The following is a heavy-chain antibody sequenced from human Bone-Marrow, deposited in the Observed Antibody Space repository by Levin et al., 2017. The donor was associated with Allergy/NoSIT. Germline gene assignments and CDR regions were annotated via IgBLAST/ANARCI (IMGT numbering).Heavy chain of an antibody. CDR1: GFTVSNNY. J-gene: IGHJ4*02. Sequence: GGSLRLSCAASGFTVSNNYMRWVRQVPGKGLEWVSLIYSNGNTYYADSVKGRFTISRDSSKNTLYLQMNSLRAEDTAIYYCSTRNYWGQGTLVTVSS. V-gene: IGHV3-66*01. CDR2: IYSNGNT. CDR3: STRNY.